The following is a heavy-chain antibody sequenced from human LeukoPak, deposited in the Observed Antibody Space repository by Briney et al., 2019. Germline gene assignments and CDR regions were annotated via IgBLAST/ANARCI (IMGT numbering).Heavy chain of an antibody. CDR3: ARDREAYCGGDCYSGFDY. Sequence: SVKVSCKASVGTFSSYAISWVRQAPGQGLEWMGGIIPIFGTANYAQKFQGRVTITADESTSTAYMELSSLRSEDTAVYYCARDREAYCGGDCYSGFDYWGQGTLVTVSS. V-gene: IGHV1-69*01. CDR2: IIPIFGTA. CDR1: VGTFSSYA. J-gene: IGHJ4*02. D-gene: IGHD2-21*02.